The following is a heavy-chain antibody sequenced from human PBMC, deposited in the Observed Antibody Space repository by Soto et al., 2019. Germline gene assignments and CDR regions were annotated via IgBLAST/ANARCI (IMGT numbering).Heavy chain of an antibody. D-gene: IGHD6-13*01. V-gene: IGHV3-30-3*01. CDR3: ARVPAIAAAGTSYYFDY. CDR1: GFTFSSYA. Sequence: PGGPLRLSCAASGFTFSSYAMHWVRQAPGKGLEWVAVISYDGSNKYYADSVKGRFTISRDNSKNTLYLQMNSLRAEDTAVYYCARVPAIAAAGTSYYFDYWGQGTLVTVSS. CDR2: ISYDGSNK. J-gene: IGHJ4*02.